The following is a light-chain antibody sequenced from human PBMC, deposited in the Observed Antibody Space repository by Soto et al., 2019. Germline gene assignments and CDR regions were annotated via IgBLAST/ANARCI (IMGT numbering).Light chain of an antibody. CDR1: SSDVGTFYL. V-gene: IGLV2-23*01. J-gene: IGLJ1*01. Sequence: QSALTQSASVSGAPGQSITISCTGTSSDVGTFYLVAWYQQHPDNGPRLVIYEDTKSPSAVSTRFSGSTSGSKACLTISGLQAEDEADFYFCSYAGGGIYVFRTGTTVPVL. CDR2: EDT. CDR3: CSYAGGGIYV.